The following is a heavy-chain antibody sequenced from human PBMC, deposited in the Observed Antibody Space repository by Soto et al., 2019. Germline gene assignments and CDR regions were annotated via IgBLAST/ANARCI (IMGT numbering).Heavy chain of an antibody. CDR3: AKDGVKYGFQIDY. J-gene: IGHJ4*02. CDR2: ISGSGGST. D-gene: IGHD3-10*01. V-gene: IGHV3-23*01. CDR1: GFTFRSYA. Sequence: VGSLRLSCAASGFTFRSYAMSWVRQAPGKGLEWVSAISGSGGSTYYADSVKGRFTISRDNSKNTLYLQMNSLRAEDTAVYYCAKDGVKYGFQIDYWGQGTLVTVSS.